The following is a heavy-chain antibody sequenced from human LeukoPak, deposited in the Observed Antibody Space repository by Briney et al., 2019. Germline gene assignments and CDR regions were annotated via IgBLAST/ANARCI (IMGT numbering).Heavy chain of an antibody. CDR3: ARHEDKSIAARPPDY. CDR1: GGSISSSSYY. V-gene: IGHV4-39*01. CDR2: IYYSGST. D-gene: IGHD6-6*01. Sequence: PSETLSPTCTASGGSISSSSYYWGWIRQPPGKGLEWIGSIYYSGSTYYNPSLKSRVTISVDTSKNQFSLKLSSVTAADTAVYYCARHEDKSIAARPPDYWGQGTLVTVAS. J-gene: IGHJ4*02.